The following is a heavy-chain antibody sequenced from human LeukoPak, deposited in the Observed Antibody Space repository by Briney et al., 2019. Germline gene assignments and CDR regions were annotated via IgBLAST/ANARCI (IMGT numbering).Heavy chain of an antibody. D-gene: IGHD7-27*01. J-gene: IGHJ5*02. V-gene: IGHV4-34*01. CDR1: GGSFSGYY. Sequence: SETLSLTCAAYGGSFSGYYWSWIRQPPGKGLEWIGEINHSGSTNYNPSLKSRVTISVDTSKNQFSLKLSSVTAADTAVYYCARLGMFDPWGQGTLVTVSS. CDR2: INHSGST. CDR3: ARLGMFDP.